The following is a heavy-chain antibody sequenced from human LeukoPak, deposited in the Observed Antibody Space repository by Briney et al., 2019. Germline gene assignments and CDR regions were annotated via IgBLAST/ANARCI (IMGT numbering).Heavy chain of an antibody. CDR1: GGSISSGSYY. Sequence: SQALSLTCTVSGGSISSGSYYWSWIRQPAGKGLEWIGRIYTSGSTNYNPSLKSRVTISVDTSKNQFSLKLSSVTAADTAVYYCARVSESDCGGDCYPPLYYFDYWGQGTLVTVSS. D-gene: IGHD2-21*02. V-gene: IGHV4-61*02. CDR3: ARVSESDCGGDCYPPLYYFDY. J-gene: IGHJ4*02. CDR2: IYTSGST.